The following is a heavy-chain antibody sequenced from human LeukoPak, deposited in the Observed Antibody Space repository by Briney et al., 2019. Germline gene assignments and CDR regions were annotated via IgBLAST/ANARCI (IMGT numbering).Heavy chain of an antibody. D-gene: IGHD3-10*01. J-gene: IGHJ4*02. CDR3: AKDYGSLLWFGESAFDY. Sequence: GGSLRLSCAASGFTFSSYAMSWVRQAPGKGLEWVSAISGSGGSTYYADSVKGRFTISRDNSKNTLYLQMNSLRAEDTAVYYCAKDYGSLLWFGESAFDYWGQGTLVTVSS. CDR2: ISGSGGST. CDR1: GFTFSSYA. V-gene: IGHV3-23*01.